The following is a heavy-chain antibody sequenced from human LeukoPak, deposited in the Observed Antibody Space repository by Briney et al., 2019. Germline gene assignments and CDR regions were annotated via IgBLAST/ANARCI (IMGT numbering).Heavy chain of an antibody. J-gene: IGHJ5*02. D-gene: IGHD2-2*01. CDR1: GGTFSSYA. Sequence: SVKVSCKTSGGTFSSYAISWVRLTPGQGLEWMGGIIPIFGTANYAQKFQGRVTITTDESTSTAYMELNSLRSEDTAVYYCARGTSSTSERGNWFDPWGQGTLVTVSS. V-gene: IGHV1-69*05. CDR3: ARGTSSTSERGNWFDP. CDR2: IIPIFGTA.